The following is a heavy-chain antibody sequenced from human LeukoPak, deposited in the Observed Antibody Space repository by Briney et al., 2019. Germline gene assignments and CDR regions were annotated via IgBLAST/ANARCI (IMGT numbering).Heavy chain of an antibody. Sequence: SETLSLTCTVSADSISSSSYYWNWIRQPPGKGLEWIGYIYYSGSTNYNPSLKSRVTTSVDTSKNQFSLKLSSVTAADTAVYYCARERLGYYDRSGLDYWGQGTLVTVSS. V-gene: IGHV4-61*01. J-gene: IGHJ4*02. CDR3: ARERLGYYDRSGLDY. D-gene: IGHD3-22*01. CDR2: IYYSGST. CDR1: ADSISSSSYY.